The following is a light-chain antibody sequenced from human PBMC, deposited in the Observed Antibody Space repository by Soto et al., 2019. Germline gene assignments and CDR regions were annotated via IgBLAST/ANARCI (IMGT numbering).Light chain of an antibody. Sequence: DNVLTQSPGTLSLSPGERATLSCRASQSVSSSYLAWYQEKPGQAPRLLIYGASSRATGIPDKFSGSGSGTDFTLTIIRLEHEDFAVYYCQLYGSSLYTIGHGTKLEIK. J-gene: IGKJ2*01. CDR2: GAS. CDR1: QSVSSSY. CDR3: QLYGSSLYT. V-gene: IGKV3-20*01.